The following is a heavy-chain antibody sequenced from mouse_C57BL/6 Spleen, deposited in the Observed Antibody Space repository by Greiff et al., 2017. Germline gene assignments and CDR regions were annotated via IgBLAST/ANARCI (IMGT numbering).Heavy chain of an antibody. CDR2: IYPGSGST. CDR3: AKVAFITTVVATGAMDY. J-gene: IGHJ4*01. Sequence: QVQLQQPGAELVKPGASVKMSCKASGYTFTSYWITWVKQRPGQGLEWIGDIYPGSGSTNYNEKFKSKATLTVDTSSSTAYMQLSSLTSEDSAVYYCAKVAFITTVVATGAMDYWGQGTSVTVSS. CDR1: GYTFTSYW. V-gene: IGHV1-55*01. D-gene: IGHD1-1*01.